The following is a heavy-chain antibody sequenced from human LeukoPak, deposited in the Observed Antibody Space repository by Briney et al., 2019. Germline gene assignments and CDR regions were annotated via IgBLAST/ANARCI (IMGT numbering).Heavy chain of an antibody. Sequence: SETLSLTCTVSGGSISSYYWSWIRQPPGKGLEWIGYIYYSGSTNYNPSLKSRVTISVDTSKNQSSLKLSSVTAADTAVYYCARLGDDFWSGYFNWFDPWGQGTLVTVSS. D-gene: IGHD3-3*01. CDR1: GGSISSYY. CDR2: IYYSGST. CDR3: ARLGDDFWSGYFNWFDP. V-gene: IGHV4-59*08. J-gene: IGHJ5*02.